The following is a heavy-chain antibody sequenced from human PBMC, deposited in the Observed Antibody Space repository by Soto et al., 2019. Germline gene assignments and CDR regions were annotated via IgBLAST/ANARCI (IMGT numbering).Heavy chain of an antibody. CDR1: GYTFTSYG. D-gene: IGHD3-9*01. V-gene: IGHV1-18*04. Sequence: DSVKVSCKASGYTFTSYGISWVRQAPGQGLEWMGWISAYNGNTNYAQKLQGRVTMTTDTSTSTAYMELRSLRSDDTAVYYCARRDDDILTGYYYFGDWGQGPLVTVSS. CDR3: ARRDDDILTGYYYFGD. CDR2: ISAYNGNT. J-gene: IGHJ4*02.